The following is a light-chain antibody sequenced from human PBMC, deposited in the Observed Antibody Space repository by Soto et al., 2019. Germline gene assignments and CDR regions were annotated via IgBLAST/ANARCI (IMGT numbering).Light chain of an antibody. Sequence: DIQMTQSPSSLSASVGDRVTITCQASQDISNYLNWYQQKPGKAPKLLIYDASNLETGVPSRFSGSGSGTDFTFTISSLQPDDFATYYCQQYNSILWTFGQGTKLEIK. CDR3: QQYNSILWT. CDR1: QDISNY. V-gene: IGKV1-33*01. CDR2: DAS. J-gene: IGKJ2*02.